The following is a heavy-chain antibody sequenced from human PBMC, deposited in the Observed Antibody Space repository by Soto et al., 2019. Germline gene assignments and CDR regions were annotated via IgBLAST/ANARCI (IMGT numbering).Heavy chain of an antibody. CDR2: ISYDGSNK. J-gene: IGHJ2*01. CDR1: GFTFSSYA. CDR3: ARGSSRPGEAWYFDL. D-gene: IGHD7-27*01. V-gene: IGHV3-30-3*01. Sequence: QVQLVESGGGVVQPGRSLRLSCAASGFTFSSYAMHWVRQAPGKGLEWVAVISYDGSNKYYADSVKGRFTISRDNSKNTLDLQMNSLRAEDTAVYYCARGSSRPGEAWYFDLWGRGTLVTVSS.